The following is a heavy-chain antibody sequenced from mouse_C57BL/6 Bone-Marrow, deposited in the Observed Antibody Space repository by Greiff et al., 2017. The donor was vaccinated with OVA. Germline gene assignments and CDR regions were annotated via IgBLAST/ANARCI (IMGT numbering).Heavy chain of an antibody. Sequence: VKLVESGAELARPGASVKLSCKASGYTFTSYGISWVKQRTGQGLEWIGNINPSNGGTNYNEKFKSKATLTVDKSSSTAYMQLSSLTSEDSAVYYCARSPYYDGYWGQGTTLTVSS. CDR2: INPSNGGT. J-gene: IGHJ2*01. V-gene: IGHV1-81*01. CDR1: GYTFTSYG. CDR3: ARSPYYDGY. D-gene: IGHD1-1*01.